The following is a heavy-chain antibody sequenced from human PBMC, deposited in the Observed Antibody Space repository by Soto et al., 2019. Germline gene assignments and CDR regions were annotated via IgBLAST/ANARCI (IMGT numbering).Heavy chain of an antibody. V-gene: IGHV4-31*03. CDR3: ASGGRTVTPIWWFDP. CDR1: GGPISSSGYY. Sequence: PSETLSLTCTVSGGPISSSGYYWSWIRQHPGKGLEWIGYIYYSGTTSYNPSLKSRVAISVDTSKNQFSLKLSSVTAADTAVYFCASGGRTVTPIWWFDPWGQGTRVTVSS. CDR2: IYYSGTT. D-gene: IGHD4-4*01. J-gene: IGHJ5*02.